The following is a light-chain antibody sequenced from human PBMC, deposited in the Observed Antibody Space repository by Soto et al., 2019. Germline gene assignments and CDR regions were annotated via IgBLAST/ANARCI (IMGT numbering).Light chain of an antibody. CDR2: GAS. CDR1: QSVSNH. Sequence: EIVMTQSPASLSVSPGERATLSCRASQSVSNHLAWYQQKPGQSPRLLIYGASTRATGIPARFSGSGSGAEFTLTISSLQSEDFAVYYCQHYNYWPPWTFGQGTKV. CDR3: QHYNYWPPWT. V-gene: IGKV3-15*01. J-gene: IGKJ1*01.